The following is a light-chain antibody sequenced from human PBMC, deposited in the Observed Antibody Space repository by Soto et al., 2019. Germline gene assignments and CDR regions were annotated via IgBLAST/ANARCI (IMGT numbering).Light chain of an antibody. CDR1: QSISTY. J-gene: IGKJ1*01. Sequence: DIQMTQSPSTLSASVGDRFAITCRASQSISTYLAWYQQKPGKAPKLLIYKASSLESGVPSRFSGSGSGAEFTLTISSLQPDDFATYYCQQYNTYSRTFGQGTKVDIK. CDR3: QQYNTYSRT. CDR2: KAS. V-gene: IGKV1-5*03.